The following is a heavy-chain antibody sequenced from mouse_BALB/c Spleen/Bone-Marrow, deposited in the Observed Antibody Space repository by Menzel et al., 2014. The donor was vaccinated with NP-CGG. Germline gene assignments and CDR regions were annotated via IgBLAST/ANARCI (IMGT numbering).Heavy chain of an antibody. V-gene: IGHV1-54*01. D-gene: IGHD1-2*01. CDR1: GYAFTNYL. J-gene: IGHJ3*01. Sequence: QVQLQQSGPELVKPGTSVKVSCKASGYAFTNYLIEWVKQRPGQGLEWIGVINPGSGGTNYNEKFKGKATLTADKSSSTAYMQLSSLTSEDSAVYFCARDYYGYGGFAYWGQGTLVTVSA. CDR3: ARDYYGYGGFAY. CDR2: INPGSGGT.